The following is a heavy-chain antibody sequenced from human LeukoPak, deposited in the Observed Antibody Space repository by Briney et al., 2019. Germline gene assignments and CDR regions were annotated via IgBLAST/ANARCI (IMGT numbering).Heavy chain of an antibody. J-gene: IGHJ4*02. CDR3: AKAGSGWYLDY. CDR2: ISASGRST. V-gene: IGHV3-23*01. CDR1: GFNFGNNA. Sequence: GGSLRLSCAASGFNFGNNAMSWVRQAPGKGLEWVSGISASGRSTYYADSVKGRFTISRDNSKNTLYLQMNSLRAEDTAVYFCAKAGSGWYLDYWGQGTLVTVSS. D-gene: IGHD6-19*01.